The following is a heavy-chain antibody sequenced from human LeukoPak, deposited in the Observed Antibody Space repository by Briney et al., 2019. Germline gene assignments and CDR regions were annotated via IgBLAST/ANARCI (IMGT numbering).Heavy chain of an antibody. CDR3: ARQSTRLFNTGSYYPPPAYDY. Sequence: ASVKVSCKASGYTFTNYYMHWVRQAPGQGLEWMGIINPSDGKTSYAQKFQGRVTMTRDTSTSTVYMELSSLRSEDTAVYYCARQSTRLFNTGSYYPPPAYDYWGQGTLVIVSS. CDR1: GYTFTNYY. V-gene: IGHV1-46*01. CDR2: INPSDGKT. J-gene: IGHJ4*02. D-gene: IGHD1-26*01.